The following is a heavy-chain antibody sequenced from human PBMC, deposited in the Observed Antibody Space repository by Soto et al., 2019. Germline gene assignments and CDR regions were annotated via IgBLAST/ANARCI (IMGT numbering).Heavy chain of an antibody. CDR2: IIPIFGTA. V-gene: IGHV1-69*13. D-gene: IGHD4-17*01. CDR3: ARGDYGDYNYYYYGMDV. CDR1: GGTFSSYA. Sequence: SVKVSCKASGGTFSSYAISWVRQAPGQGLEWMGGIIPIFGTANYAQKFQGRVTITADESTSTAYMELSRLRSEDTAVYYCARGDYGDYNYYYYGMDVWGQGTTVTVSS. J-gene: IGHJ6*02.